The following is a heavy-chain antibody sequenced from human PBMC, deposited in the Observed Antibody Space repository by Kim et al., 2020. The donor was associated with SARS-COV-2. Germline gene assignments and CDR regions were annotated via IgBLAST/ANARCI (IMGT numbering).Heavy chain of an antibody. D-gene: IGHD3-16*01. J-gene: IGHJ5*01. V-gene: IGHV3-74*01. CDR3: VKDFGGRSDS. CDR2: INEDGRII. Sequence: GGSLRLSCAASGFTFNTYWMHWVRQAPGKGLVWVSRINEDGRIINHADSVRGRFTISRDDATNTLYLQMNSLRPDDTAMYYCVKDFGGRSDSWGHGTLGT. CDR1: GFTFNTYW.